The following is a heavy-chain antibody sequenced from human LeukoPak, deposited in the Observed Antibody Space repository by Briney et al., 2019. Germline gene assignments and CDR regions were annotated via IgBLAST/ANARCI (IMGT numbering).Heavy chain of an antibody. CDR1: GGSISSSRYY. V-gene: IGHV4-39*07. Sequence: KSSETLSLTFTVSGGSISSSRYYLGWIRQPPGKGLEWIGSIYYSGSTYYNPSLKSRVTISVDTSKNQFSLKLSSVTAADTAVYYCARWGSNMAREKGDHWGQGTLVTVSS. J-gene: IGHJ4*02. D-gene: IGHD3-10*01. CDR2: IYYSGST. CDR3: ARWGSNMAREKGDH.